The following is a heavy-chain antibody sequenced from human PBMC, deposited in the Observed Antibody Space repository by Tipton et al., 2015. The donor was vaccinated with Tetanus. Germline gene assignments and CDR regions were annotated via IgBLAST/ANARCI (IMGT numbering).Heavy chain of an antibody. Sequence: TLSLTCALSGGSISRGAYSWSWIRQPPGKGLEWIGYIYDSGTTYSNPPLKSRVTISVGEPKRQFSLNLTSVTAADTAVYYCARYNSYVYAMDVWGQGTTVTVSS. CDR2: IYDSGTT. J-gene: IGHJ6*02. D-gene: IGHD5-24*01. CDR1: GGSISRGAYS. V-gene: IGHV4-30-2*01. CDR3: ARYNSYVYAMDV.